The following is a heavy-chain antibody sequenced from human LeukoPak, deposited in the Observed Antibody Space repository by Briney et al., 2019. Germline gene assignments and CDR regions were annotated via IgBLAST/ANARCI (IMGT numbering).Heavy chain of an antibody. CDR2: ISGSGGGT. D-gene: IGHD3-22*01. J-gene: IGHJ4*02. Sequence: GGSLRLSCAVSGITLSNYAMSWVRQAPGKGLEWVAGISGSGGGTHYADSVKGRFTISRDNAKNSLFLEMNGLTADDTAVYFCASSHDSSGNDWGQGTLVTVSS. CDR1: GITLSNYA. CDR3: ASSHDSSGND. V-gene: IGHV3-23*01.